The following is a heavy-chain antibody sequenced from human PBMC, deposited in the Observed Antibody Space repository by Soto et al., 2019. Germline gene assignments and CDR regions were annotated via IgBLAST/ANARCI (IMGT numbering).Heavy chain of an antibody. V-gene: IGHV3-33*01. J-gene: IGHJ4*02. Sequence: QVQLVESGGGVVQPGRSLRLSCAASGFTFSSYGMHWVRQAPGKGLEWVAVIWYDGSNKYYADSVKGRFTISRDNSKNTLYLQMNSLRAEDTAVYYCARLDVASYYCDYWGQGTLVTVSS. CDR1: GFTFSSYG. D-gene: IGHD3-3*01. CDR3: ARLDVASYYCDY. CDR2: IWYDGSNK.